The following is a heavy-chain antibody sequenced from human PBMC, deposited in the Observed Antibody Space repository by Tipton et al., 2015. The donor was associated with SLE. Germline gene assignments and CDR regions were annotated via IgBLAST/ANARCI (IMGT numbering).Heavy chain of an antibody. V-gene: IGHV4-31*03. J-gene: IGHJ2*01. D-gene: IGHD3-9*01. Sequence: TLSLTCTVSGGSISSGGYYWSWIRQHPGKGLEWIGYIYYSGSTYYNPSLKSRVTISVDTSKNQFSLKLSSVTAADTAVYYCARSLGILTGYYKGYWYFDLWGRGTRVTVSS. CDR2: IYYSGST. CDR3: ARSLGILTGYYKGYWYFDL. CDR1: GGSISSGGYY.